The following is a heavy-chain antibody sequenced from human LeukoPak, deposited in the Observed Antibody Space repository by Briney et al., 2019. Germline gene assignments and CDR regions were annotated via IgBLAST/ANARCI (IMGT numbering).Heavy chain of an antibody. CDR3: ARDSGYGSGSYYSPYYYYYMDV. D-gene: IGHD3-10*01. CDR2: INHSGST. CDR1: GGSFSGYY. V-gene: IGHV4-34*01. J-gene: IGHJ6*03. Sequence: PSETLSLTCAVYGGSFSGYYWSWIRQPPGKGLEWIGEINHSGSTNYNPSLKSRVTMSVDTSKNQFSLKLSSVTAADTAVYYCARDSGYGSGSYYSPYYYYYMDVWGKGTTVTISS.